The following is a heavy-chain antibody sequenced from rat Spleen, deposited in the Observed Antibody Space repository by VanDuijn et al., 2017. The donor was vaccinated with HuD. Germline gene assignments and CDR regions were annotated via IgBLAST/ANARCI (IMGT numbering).Heavy chain of an antibody. CDR3: ARGRSYGYYVMDA. Sequence: EVQLQESGPGLVKPSQSLSLTCSVTGYSITSNYWGWIRKFPGNKMEWMGYISYSGSTSYNPSLKSRISITRDTSKNQFFLQLNSVTTEDTATYYCARGRSYGYYVMDAWGQGASVTVSS. D-gene: IGHD1-11*01. CDR1: GYSITSNY. V-gene: IGHV3-1*01. CDR2: ISYSGST. J-gene: IGHJ4*01.